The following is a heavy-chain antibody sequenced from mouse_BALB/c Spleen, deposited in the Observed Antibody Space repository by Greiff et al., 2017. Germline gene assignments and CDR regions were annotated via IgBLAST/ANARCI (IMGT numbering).Heavy chain of an antibody. CDR3: GRRGYDGGFAY. V-gene: IGHV2-2*02. Sequence: QVQLQQSGPGLVQPSQSLSITCTVSGFSLTSPGVHWVRQSPGKGLEWLGVIWSGGSTDYNAAFISRLSISKDNSKSQVFFKMNSLQANDTAIYYCGRRGYDGGFAYWGQGTLVTVSA. CDR1: GFSLTSPG. D-gene: IGHD2-2*01. J-gene: IGHJ3*01. CDR2: IWSGGST.